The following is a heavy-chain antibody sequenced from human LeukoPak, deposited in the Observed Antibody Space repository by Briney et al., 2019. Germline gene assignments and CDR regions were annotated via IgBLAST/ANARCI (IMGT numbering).Heavy chain of an antibody. V-gene: IGHV4-59*01. CDR1: GGSISSYY. CDR2: IYYSGST. Sequence: SETLSLTCTISGGSISSYYWSWIRQPPGKGLEWIGYIYYSGSTNYNPSLKSRVTISVDTSKNQFSLKLSSVTAADTAVYYCARAFEYSGNFDYWGQGTLVTVSS. CDR3: ARAFEYSGNFDY. D-gene: IGHD1-26*01. J-gene: IGHJ4*02.